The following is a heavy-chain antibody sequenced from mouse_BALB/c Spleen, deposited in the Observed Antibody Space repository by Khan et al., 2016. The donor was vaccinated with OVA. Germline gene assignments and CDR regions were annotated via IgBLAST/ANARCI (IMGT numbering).Heavy chain of an antibody. D-gene: IGHD1-1*01. Sequence: QVQLQQSGAELVKAGASVKMSCKASGYTFTSYWMHWVKQRLGQGLEWFAETNPTNGRTYYNEKFKSKATLTVDKSSSKAYMLLSGPTFEDSAVYYCARIKKIVATDFDYWGQGTTLTVSS. CDR1: GYTFTSYW. V-gene: IGHV1S81*02. CDR3: ARIKKIVATDFDY. J-gene: IGHJ2*01. CDR2: TNPTNGRT.